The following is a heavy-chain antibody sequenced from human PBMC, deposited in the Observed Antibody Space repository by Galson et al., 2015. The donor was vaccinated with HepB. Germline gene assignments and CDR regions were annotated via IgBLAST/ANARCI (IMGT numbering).Heavy chain of an antibody. Sequence: SVKVSCKASGGTFSSYAISWVRQAPGQGLEWMGGIIPIFGIANYAQKFQGRVTITADKSTSTAYMELSSLRSEDTAVYYCAKHGGDGYNPTHLDYWGQGTLVTVSS. V-gene: IGHV1-69*10. D-gene: IGHD5-24*01. CDR1: GGTFSSYA. J-gene: IGHJ4*02. CDR2: IIPIFGIA. CDR3: AKHGGDGYNPTHLDY.